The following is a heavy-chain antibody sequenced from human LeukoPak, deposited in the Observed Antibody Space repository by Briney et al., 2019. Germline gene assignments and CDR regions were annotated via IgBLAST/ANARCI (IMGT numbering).Heavy chain of an antibody. CDR2: INWNGGST. Sequence: GGSLRLSCAASGFTFDDYGMSWVRQAPEKGLEWVSGINWNGGSTGYADSVKGRFTISRDNSKNTLYLQMNSLRAEDTAVYYCAPRGYSYGFDYWGQGTLVTVSS. D-gene: IGHD5-18*01. CDR3: APRGYSYGFDY. J-gene: IGHJ4*02. CDR1: GFTFDDYG. V-gene: IGHV3-20*04.